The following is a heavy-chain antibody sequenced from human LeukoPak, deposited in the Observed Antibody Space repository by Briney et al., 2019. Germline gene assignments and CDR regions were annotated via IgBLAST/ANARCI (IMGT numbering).Heavy chain of an antibody. CDR1: GGSISSHY. D-gene: IGHD5-18*01. J-gene: IGHJ4*02. CDR3: ATIKRGNIFGFFDF. V-gene: IGHV4-59*11. CDR2: VLDNVRT. Sequence: SETLSLTCTVSGGSISSHYWSWVRQPPGKGLEWIGYVLDNVRTKDNPPLNSRFTLSADTSKNQFSLRLTSVTAADTAVYYCATIKRGNIFGFFDFWGQGILVTVSS.